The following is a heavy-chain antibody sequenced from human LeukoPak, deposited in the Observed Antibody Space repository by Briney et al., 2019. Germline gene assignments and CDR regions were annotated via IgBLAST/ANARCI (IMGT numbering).Heavy chain of an antibody. CDR3: ASAAGPFDH. Sequence: GRSLRLSCAASGFTFDDYGMHWVRQAPGKGLEWVAVIWSDGSNKYYADSVKGRFTISRDNSKNTLYLQMNTLRADDTAVYFCASAAGPFDHWGQGTLVTVSS. CDR2: IWSDGSNK. J-gene: IGHJ4*02. D-gene: IGHD6-13*01. CDR1: GFTFDDYG. V-gene: IGHV3-33*08.